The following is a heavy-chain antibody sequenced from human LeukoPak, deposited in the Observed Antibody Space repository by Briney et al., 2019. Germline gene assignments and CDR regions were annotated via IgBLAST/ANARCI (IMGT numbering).Heavy chain of an antibody. CDR3: ERLGEVLDY. J-gene: IGHJ4*02. CDR2: IYPGDSNT. CDR1: GYSFTSYL. Sequence: GESLKISCKGAGYSFTSYLIAWARQVPGKGLEWMGSIYPGDSNTRYSPSFQGQVTISADKSLSTAYLQWSSLQASDTAMYYCERLGEVLDYWGQGTLVTVSS. V-gene: IGHV5-51*01. D-gene: IGHD3-16*01.